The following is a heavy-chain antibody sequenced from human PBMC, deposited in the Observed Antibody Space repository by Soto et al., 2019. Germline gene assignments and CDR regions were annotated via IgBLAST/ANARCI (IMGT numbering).Heavy chain of an antibody. CDR2: IYYSGST. V-gene: IGHV4-39*01. Sequence: QLQLRESGPGLVKPSETLSLTCTVSGGSISSSNYYWGWIRQPPGKGLEWIGSIYYSGSTYYSPSLKRRLTLSVDTSKNPFSRKLSSVTAADTAVYYCARHPSSSWAYYYYMDVWGKGTTVTVSS. D-gene: IGHD6-6*01. J-gene: IGHJ6*03. CDR3: ARHPSSSWAYYYYMDV. CDR1: GGSISSSNYY.